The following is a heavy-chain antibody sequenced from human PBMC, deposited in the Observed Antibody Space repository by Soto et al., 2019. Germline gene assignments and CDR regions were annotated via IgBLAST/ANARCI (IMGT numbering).Heavy chain of an antibody. J-gene: IGHJ4*02. CDR3: ARGLRHTVVKDFDY. V-gene: IGHV4-31*03. CDR1: GGSISSGGYY. Sequence: QVQLQESGPGLVKPSQTLSLTCTVSGGSISSGGYYWSWIRQHPGKGLEWIGYIYYSGSTYYNPSLKSRVTISVDTSKNQFSLKRSSVTAADTAVYYWARGLRHTVVKDFDYWGQGTLVTVSS. CDR2: IYYSGST. D-gene: IGHD2-15*01.